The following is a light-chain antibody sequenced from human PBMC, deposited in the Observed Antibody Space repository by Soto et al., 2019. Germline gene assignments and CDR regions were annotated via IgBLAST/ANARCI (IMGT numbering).Light chain of an antibody. V-gene: IGKV1-5*01. CDR1: QTITTW. CDR3: QQYSTNTWT. J-gene: IGKJ1*01. CDR2: DAS. Sequence: DIRVTQSPPTLSASVGDRVTITCRASQTITTWMAWYQQKPGKAPKLLIYDASSLESGVPSRFSGSGSGTEFTVTISSLQPDDFATYYCQQYSTNTWTFGQGTKVDIK.